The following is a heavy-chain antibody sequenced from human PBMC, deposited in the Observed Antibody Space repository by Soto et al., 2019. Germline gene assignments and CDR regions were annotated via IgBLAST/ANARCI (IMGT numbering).Heavy chain of an antibody. D-gene: IGHD2-2*01. V-gene: IGHV4-4*07. CDR2: ISTSGST. Sequence: SETLSLTCTVDSGSISNYYWGWIGQAAGDGLELFGRISTSGSTIYNPSLQSRVTMSVDTSKNEFSLKLTSVTAADTAVYYCARSPIKPGAIVNWFDPWGQGILVTVS. J-gene: IGHJ5*02. CDR1: SGSISNYY. CDR3: ARSPIKPGAIVNWFDP.